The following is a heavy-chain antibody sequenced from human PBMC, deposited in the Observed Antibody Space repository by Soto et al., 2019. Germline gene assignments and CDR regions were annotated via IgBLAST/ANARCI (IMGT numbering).Heavy chain of an antibody. CDR1: GFTFSSYD. D-gene: IGHD3-3*01. CDR2: IGTAGDT. Sequence: GGSLRLSCAASGFTFSSYDMHWVRQATGKGLEWVSAIGTAGDTYYPGSVTGRFTISRENAKSSLYLQMNSLTPGDMAVYYCARGSSGLRFLEWLPHWYLALWGRGTLVTVPS. J-gene: IGHJ2*01. CDR3: ARGSSGLRFLEWLPHWYLAL. V-gene: IGHV3-13*01.